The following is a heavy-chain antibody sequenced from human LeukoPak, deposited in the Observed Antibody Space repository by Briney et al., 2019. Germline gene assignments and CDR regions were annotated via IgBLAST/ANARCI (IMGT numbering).Heavy chain of an antibody. CDR2: IYSSRST. CDR1: GVAISTYC. CDR3: ARDKEYYYDSSGYGAFDI. D-gene: IGHD3-22*01. Sequence: SETLSLTCTASGVAISTYCRSWIRQAPGKGLEWIGYIYSSRSTNYNTSLKSRVTISVDTSKSQFSLKLSSVTAADTAVYYCARDKEYYYDSSGYGAFDIWGQGTMVTVSS. V-gene: IGHV4-59*01. J-gene: IGHJ3*02.